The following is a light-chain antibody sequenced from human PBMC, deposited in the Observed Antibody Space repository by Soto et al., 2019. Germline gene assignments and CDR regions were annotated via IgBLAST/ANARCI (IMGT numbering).Light chain of an antibody. V-gene: IGLV2-11*01. CDR1: SSDVGGYNY. CDR2: DVN. J-gene: IGLJ1*01. Sequence: QSVLTPRHSGTGSTGQSVAISCSGTSSDVGGYNYVSWYQQHPGKAPKLIIFDVNKRPSGVPDRFSGSKSGSTASLTISGLQAEDEADYYCCSYGGSFYVVGTGTKVTVL. CDR3: CSYGGSFYV.